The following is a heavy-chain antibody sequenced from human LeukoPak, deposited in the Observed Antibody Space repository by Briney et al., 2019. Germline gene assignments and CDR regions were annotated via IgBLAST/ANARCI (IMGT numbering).Heavy chain of an antibody. D-gene: IGHD6-6*01. CDR1: GYTFSSYG. V-gene: IGHV1-18*01. CDR3: ARDYLAAPAY. J-gene: IGHJ4*02. Sequence: ASVRVSCKASGYTFSSYGINWVRQAPGQGLEWMGWISPLSGNTDYAQNFQGRVTMTTDTSSSTAYMELRSPRSDDTAIYYCARDYLAAPAYWGQGTLVTVSS. CDR2: ISPLSGNT.